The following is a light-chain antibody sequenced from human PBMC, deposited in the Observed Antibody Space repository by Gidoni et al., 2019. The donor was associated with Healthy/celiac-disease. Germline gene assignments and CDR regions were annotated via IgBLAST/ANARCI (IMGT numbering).Light chain of an antibody. CDR2: AAS. Sequence: DIQMTQSPSSLSASVGDRVTITCRASQSISSYLNWYQQKPGKAPKLLIYAASSLQSGVPSRFSGSGSGTDFTLTISSLQPEDFATYYCQQSYSLAFTFGPGTKVDIK. V-gene: IGKV1-39*01. CDR3: QQSYSLAFT. CDR1: QSISSY. J-gene: IGKJ3*01.